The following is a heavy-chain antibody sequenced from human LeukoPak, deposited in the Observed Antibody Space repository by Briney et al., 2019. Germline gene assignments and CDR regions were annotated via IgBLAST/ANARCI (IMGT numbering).Heavy chain of an antibody. CDR1: GGTFSSYA. V-gene: IGHV1-69*13. CDR2: IIPIFGTA. Sequence: GASVKVSCKASGGTFSSYAISWVRQAPGQGLEWMGGIIPIFGTANYAQKFQGRVTITADESTSTAYMELSSLRSEDTAVYYCARDHKEASGSYYAWGQGTLVTVSS. D-gene: IGHD1-26*01. CDR3: ARDHKEASGSYYA. J-gene: IGHJ5*02.